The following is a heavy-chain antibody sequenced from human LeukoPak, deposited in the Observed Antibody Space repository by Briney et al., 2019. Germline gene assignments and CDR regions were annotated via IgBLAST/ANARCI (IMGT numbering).Heavy chain of an antibody. V-gene: IGHV4-59*01. CDR3: AKDSWSYNGIYDPFDV. J-gene: IGHJ3*01. D-gene: IGHD2-8*01. Sequence: SETLSLTCTVSGGSISSYYWSWIRQPPGKGLEWIGYIYYSGSTSYNPSLKSRVTISVDTSKNQFSLKLSSVTAADTAIYYCAKDSWSYNGIYDPFDVWGRGTMVTISS. CDR2: IYYSGST. CDR1: GGSISSYY.